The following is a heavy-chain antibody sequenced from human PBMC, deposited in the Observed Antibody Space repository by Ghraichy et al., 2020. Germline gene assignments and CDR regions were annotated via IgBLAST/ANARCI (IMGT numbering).Heavy chain of an antibody. J-gene: IGHJ6*03. CDR2: ISSSSSTI. CDR1: GFTFSSYS. CDR3: ARDEGYYDSSGYLSSYYYYMDV. D-gene: IGHD3-22*01. V-gene: IGHV3-48*04. Sequence: GESLNISCAASGFTFSSYSMNWVRQAPGKGLEWVSYISSSSSTIYYADSVKGRFTISRDNAKNSLYLQMNSLRAEDTAVYYCARDEGYYDSSGYLSSYYYYMDVWGKGTTVTVSS.